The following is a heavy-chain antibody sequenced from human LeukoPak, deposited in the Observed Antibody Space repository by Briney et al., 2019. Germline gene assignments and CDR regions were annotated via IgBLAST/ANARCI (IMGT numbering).Heavy chain of an antibody. D-gene: IGHD3-22*01. CDR2: MNPNSGNT. CDR3: ARDTYDSSANDY. V-gene: IGHV1-8*01. J-gene: IGHJ4*02. CDR1: GYTFTSHD. Sequence: GASVKVSCKAAGYTFTSHDINWVRQATGQGLEWMGWMNPNSGNTGYAQKFQGRVTMTRNTSISTAYMELSSLRSEDTAVYYCARDTYDSSANDYWGQGTPVTVSS.